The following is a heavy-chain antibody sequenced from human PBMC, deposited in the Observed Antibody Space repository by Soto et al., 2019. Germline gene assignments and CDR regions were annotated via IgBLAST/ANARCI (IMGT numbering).Heavy chain of an antibody. CDR1: GYTLTELS. CDR3: ARQSPGDAFDI. CDR2: FDPEDGET. J-gene: IGHJ3*02. D-gene: IGHD3-10*01. V-gene: IGHV1-24*01. Sequence: ASVKVSCKVSGYTLTELSMHWVRQAPGKGLEWMGGFDPEDGETIYAQKFQGRVTMTTDTSTSTAYMELRSLRSDDTAVYYCARQSPGDAFDIWGQGTMVTVSS.